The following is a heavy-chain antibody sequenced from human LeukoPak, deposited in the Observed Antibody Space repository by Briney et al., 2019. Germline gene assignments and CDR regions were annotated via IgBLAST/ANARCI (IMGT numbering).Heavy chain of an antibody. CDR2: INTDGSST. CDR1: GFTFSSYW. V-gene: IGHV3-74*01. Sequence: GGSLRLSCAASGFTFSSYWMHWVRQAPGKGLVWVSRINTDGSSTSYADSVKGRFTISRDNAENTLYLQMNSLRAEDTAVYYCAREVAYSSSWYDYWGQGTLVTVSS. J-gene: IGHJ5*01. D-gene: IGHD6-13*01. CDR3: AREVAYSSSWYDY.